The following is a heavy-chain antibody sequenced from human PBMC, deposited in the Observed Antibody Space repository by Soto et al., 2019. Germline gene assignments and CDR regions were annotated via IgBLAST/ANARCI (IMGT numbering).Heavy chain of an antibody. Sequence: GGSLRLSCAASGFTFSSYSMNWVRQAPGKGLEWVSYISSSSSTIYYADSVKGRFTISRDNAKNSLYLQMNSLRDEDTAVYYCARGYDFWSGYGESDEWGQGTLVTVSS. J-gene: IGHJ4*02. CDR1: GFTFSSYS. CDR2: ISSSSSTI. CDR3: ARGYDFWSGYGESDE. D-gene: IGHD3-3*01. V-gene: IGHV3-48*02.